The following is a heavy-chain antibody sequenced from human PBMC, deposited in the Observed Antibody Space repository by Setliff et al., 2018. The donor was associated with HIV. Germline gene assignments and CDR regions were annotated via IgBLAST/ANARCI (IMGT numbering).Heavy chain of an antibody. D-gene: IGHD3-22*01. CDR1: GFTFSTNC. V-gene: IGHV3-48*01. CDR2: ISGLGGGTI. CDR3: AREIGDYYDSSGYYPPTDYYYGMDV. J-gene: IGHJ6*02. Sequence: GGSLRLSCAASGFTFSTNCMHWVRQAPGKGLEWVSYISGLGGGTIYYADSVRGRFTISRDDAEKSVYLQMNSLRSDDTAVYYCAREIGDYYDSSGYYPPTDYYYGMDVWGQGTTVTVSS.